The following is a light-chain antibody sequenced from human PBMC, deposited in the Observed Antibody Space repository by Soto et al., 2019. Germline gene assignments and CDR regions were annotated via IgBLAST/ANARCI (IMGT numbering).Light chain of an antibody. CDR1: NSNIGAGYD. CDR3: QSYDSSLSGLGV. J-gene: IGLJ3*02. V-gene: IGLV1-40*01. CDR2: GNT. Sequence: QSVLTQPPSVSGAPGQRVTMSCTGSNSNIGAGYDVHWYQQFPGTAPRLVIYGNTNRPSGVPDRFSGSKSGTSASLAITGLQAEDEAEYYCQSYDSSLSGLGVFGGGTQLTVL.